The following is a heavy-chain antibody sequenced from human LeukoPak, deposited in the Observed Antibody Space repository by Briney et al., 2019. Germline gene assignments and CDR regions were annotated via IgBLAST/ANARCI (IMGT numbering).Heavy chain of an antibody. J-gene: IGHJ4*01. V-gene: IGHV1-24*01. Sequence: ASVKVSCKVSGYTLTELSMHWVRQAPGKGLEWMGGFDPEDGETIYAQKFQGRVTMTEDTSTDTAYMELSSLRSEDTAVYYCASTSGPNWTRRPGNYFDYLGPGTLATGSS. D-gene: IGHD1-1*01. CDR3: ASTSGPNWTRRPGNYFDY. CDR2: FDPEDGET. CDR1: GYTLTELS.